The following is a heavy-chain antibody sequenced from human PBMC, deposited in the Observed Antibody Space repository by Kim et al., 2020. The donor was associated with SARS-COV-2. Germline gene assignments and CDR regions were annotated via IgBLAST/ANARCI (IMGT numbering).Heavy chain of an antibody. CDR3: ASRIYGDSTYYFDY. D-gene: IGHD4-17*01. J-gene: IGHJ4*02. V-gene: IGHV4-39*01. Sequence: PTLKSRITISVDTSKTQFSLKLRSVTAADTAVYYCASRIYGDSTYYFDYWGQGTLVTVSS.